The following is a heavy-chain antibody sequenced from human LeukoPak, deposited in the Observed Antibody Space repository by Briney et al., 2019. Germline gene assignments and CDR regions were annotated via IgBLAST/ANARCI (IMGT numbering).Heavy chain of an antibody. CDR2: IYYSGST. J-gene: IGHJ4*02. CDR1: GGSISSSSYY. CDR3: ARAEWEFPFDY. D-gene: IGHD1-26*01. Sequence: SETLSLTCTVSGGSISSSSYYWGWIRQPPGKGLEWIGSIYYSGSTYYNPSLKSRVTISVDTSKNQFSLKLSSVTAADMAVYYCARAEWEFPFDYWGQGTLVTVSS. V-gene: IGHV4-39*01.